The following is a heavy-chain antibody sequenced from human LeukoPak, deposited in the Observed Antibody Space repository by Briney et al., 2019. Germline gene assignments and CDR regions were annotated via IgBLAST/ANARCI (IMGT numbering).Heavy chain of an antibody. J-gene: IGHJ4*02. CDR2: ISSSGSTI. V-gene: IGHV3-11*04. CDR3: ASAHYDSSGYLDY. D-gene: IGHD3-22*01. Sequence: GGSLRLSWAASGFTFSDYYMSWIRQAPGKGLEWVSYISSSGSTIYYADSVKGRFTISRDNAKNSLYLQMNSLRAEDTAVYYCASAHYDSSGYLDYWGQGTLVTVSS. CDR1: GFTFSDYY.